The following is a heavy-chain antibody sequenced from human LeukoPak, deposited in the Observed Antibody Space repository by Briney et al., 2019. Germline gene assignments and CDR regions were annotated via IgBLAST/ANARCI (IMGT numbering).Heavy chain of an antibody. J-gene: IGHJ4*02. CDR2: IESDGSKE. D-gene: IGHD6-19*01. Sequence: GSLRLSCAASGFSFASYDIHWVRQAPGKGLEWVTFIESDGSKEYYADSVKGRFTISRDNSKNTVYVQMKSLRPEDTAVYYCAKEGSGWYYLDYWGQGTVVTVSS. CDR1: GFSFASYD. V-gene: IGHV3-30*02. CDR3: AKEGSGWYYLDY.